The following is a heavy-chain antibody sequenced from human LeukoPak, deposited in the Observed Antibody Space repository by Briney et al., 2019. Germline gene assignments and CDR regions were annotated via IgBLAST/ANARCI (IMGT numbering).Heavy chain of an antibody. CDR2: ISGSGGST. D-gene: IGHD1-26*01. CDR1: GFTFSSYA. Sequence: GGSLRLSCAASGFTFSSYAMSWVRQAPGKGLEWVSTISGSGGSTYYADSVKGRFTISRDNSKNTLYLQMNSLRAEDTAVYYCAKEDDEWELFSYGMDVWGQGTTITVSS. J-gene: IGHJ6*02. CDR3: AKEDDEWELFSYGMDV. V-gene: IGHV3-23*01.